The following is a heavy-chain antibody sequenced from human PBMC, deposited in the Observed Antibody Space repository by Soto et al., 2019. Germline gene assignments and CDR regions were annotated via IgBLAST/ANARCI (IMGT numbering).Heavy chain of an antibody. Sequence: GGSLRLSCAASGPTFRDFYMNWIRQAPGKGLEWVSYISRSGNVVFYADSLRGRFTISRDNAKNSVYLQMNSLRVEDTAIYYCARREYDAFDIWGQGTLVT. CDR1: GPTFRDFY. CDR2: ISRSGNVV. J-gene: IGHJ3*02. V-gene: IGHV3-11*01. CDR3: ARREYDAFDI.